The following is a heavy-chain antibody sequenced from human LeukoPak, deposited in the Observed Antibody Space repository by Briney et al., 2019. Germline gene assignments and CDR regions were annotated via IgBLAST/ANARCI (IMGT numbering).Heavy chain of an antibody. D-gene: IGHD3-9*01. J-gene: IGHJ6*03. CDR3: AKDGNGPPDILTGYYPLGRYYYYYYMDV. CDR2: IRYDGSNK. CDR1: GFTFSSYG. Sequence: GGSLRLSCAASGFTFSSYGMHWVRQAPGKGLEWVAFIRYDGSNKYYADSVKGRFTISRDNSKNTLYLQMNSLRAEDTAVYYCAKDGNGPPDILTGYYPLGRYYYYYYMDVWGKGTTVTISS. V-gene: IGHV3-30*02.